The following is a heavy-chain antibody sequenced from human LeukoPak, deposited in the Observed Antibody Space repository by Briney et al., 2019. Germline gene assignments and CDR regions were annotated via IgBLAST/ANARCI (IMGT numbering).Heavy chain of an antibody. Sequence: SETLSLTCTVSGGSVSSGSYYWSWIRQPPGKGLEWIGYIDYSGSTKYNPSLKSRVTISIDTSKNHFSLNLSSVTAADTAVYYCARERSGSYPPYYFDYWGQGALVTVSS. CDR3: ARERSGSYPPYYFDY. J-gene: IGHJ4*02. D-gene: IGHD1-26*01. CDR2: IDYSGST. CDR1: GGSVSSGSYY. V-gene: IGHV4-61*03.